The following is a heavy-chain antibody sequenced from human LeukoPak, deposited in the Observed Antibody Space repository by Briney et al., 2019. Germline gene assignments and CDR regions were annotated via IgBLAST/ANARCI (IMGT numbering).Heavy chain of an antibody. J-gene: IGHJ6*02. CDR2: IYYSGST. V-gene: IGHV4-30-4*01. Sequence: PSETLSLTCTVSGGSISSGDYYWSWIRQPPGKGLEWIGYIYYSGSTYYNPSLKSRVTISVDKSKNQFSLKLSSVTAADTAVYYCARVGTSYTYGMDVWGQGTTVTVSS. CDR3: ARVGTSYTYGMDV. CDR1: GGSISSGDYY. D-gene: IGHD2-2*01.